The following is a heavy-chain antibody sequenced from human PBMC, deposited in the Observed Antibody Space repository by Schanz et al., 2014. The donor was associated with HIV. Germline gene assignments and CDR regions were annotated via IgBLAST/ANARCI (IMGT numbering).Heavy chain of an antibody. J-gene: IGHJ3*02. CDR2: ISSSSSYI. D-gene: IGHD1-1*01. V-gene: IGHV3-21*01. CDR3: ARFANWAFDI. CDR1: GFTFSSYG. Sequence: VQLVESGGGVVQPGRSLRLSCAASGFTFSSYGMHWVRQAPGKGLEWVSSISSSSSYIYYADSMKGRFTISRDNAKNSLYLQMNSLRAEDTAVYYCARFANWAFDIWGQGTTVTVSS.